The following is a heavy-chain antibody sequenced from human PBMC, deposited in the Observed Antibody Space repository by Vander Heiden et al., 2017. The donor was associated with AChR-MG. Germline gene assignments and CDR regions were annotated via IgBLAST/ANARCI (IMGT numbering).Heavy chain of an antibody. CDR1: GGPFSSYA. D-gene: IGHD4-17*01. V-gene: IGHV1-69*01. J-gene: IGHJ6*02. CDR3: ARGTTVRYHYYYGMDV. Sequence: QVQLVQSGAAVKKPGSSVKVSCKASGGPFSSYAISWVRQAPGQGLEWMGGIIPIFGTANDAQKFQGRVTITADESTSTAYMELSSLRSEDTAVYYCARGTTVRYHYYYGMDVWGQGTTVTVSS. CDR2: IIPIFGTA.